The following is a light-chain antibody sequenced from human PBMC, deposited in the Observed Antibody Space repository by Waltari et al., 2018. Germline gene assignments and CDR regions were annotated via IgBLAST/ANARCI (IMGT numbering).Light chain of an antibody. CDR1: QSISSW. CDR3: QQYDPLSPYT. CDR2: KAS. V-gene: IGKV1-5*03. J-gene: IGKJ2*01. Sequence: DIQMTQSPSSLSASVGDRVTITCRASQSISSWLAWYQLKPGKAPKLLIYKASSLESGVPSRFSVSGSGTEFTLTISSLQPDDFATYYCQQYDPLSPYTFGQGTKLEI.